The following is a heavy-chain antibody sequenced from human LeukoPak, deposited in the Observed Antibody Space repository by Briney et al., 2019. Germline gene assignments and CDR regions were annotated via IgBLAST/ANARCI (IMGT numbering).Heavy chain of an antibody. CDR3: ASRIMITFGGVIAFDY. J-gene: IGHJ4*02. V-gene: IGHV4-38-2*01. CDR2: IYHSGST. D-gene: IGHD3-16*02. Sequence: SETLSLTCAVSGYSISSGYYWGWIRQPPGKGLEWIGSIYHSGSTYYNPSLKSRVTISVDTSKNQFSLKLSSVTAADTAVYYCASRIMITFGGVIAFDYWGQGTLVTVPS. CDR1: GYSISSGYY.